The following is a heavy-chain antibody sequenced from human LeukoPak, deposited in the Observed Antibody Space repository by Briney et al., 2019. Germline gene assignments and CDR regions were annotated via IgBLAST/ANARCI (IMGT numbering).Heavy chain of an antibody. Sequence: GGSLRLSCAASGXTFSNYWMIWVRQAPGKGLEWVGNIKQDGSEKRYADSVGGRFTISRDNAQTSLYLQMNSLRAEDTAVYYCARASDPWLQLTWGQGTLVTVSS. CDR1: GXTFSNYW. V-gene: IGHV3-7*05. D-gene: IGHD5-24*01. J-gene: IGHJ5*02. CDR3: ARASDPWLQLT. CDR2: IKQDGSEK.